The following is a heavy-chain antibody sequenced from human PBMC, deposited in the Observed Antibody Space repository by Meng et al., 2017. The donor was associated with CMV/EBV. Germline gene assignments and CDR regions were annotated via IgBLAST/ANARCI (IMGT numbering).Heavy chain of an antibody. J-gene: IGHJ6*02. Sequence: SVKVSCKASGGTVSSYTISWVRQAPGQGLEWMGRIIPVVGIANYAQKFQGRVTITADKPRSTAYMELSSLRSDDTAVYYCARDRVYSSTWLGSPETDYFHNGLDVWGQGTAVTGSS. D-gene: IGHD6-13*01. V-gene: IGHV1-69*04. CDR2: IIPVVGIA. CDR3: ARDRVYSSTWLGSPETDYFHNGLDV. CDR1: GGTVSSYT.